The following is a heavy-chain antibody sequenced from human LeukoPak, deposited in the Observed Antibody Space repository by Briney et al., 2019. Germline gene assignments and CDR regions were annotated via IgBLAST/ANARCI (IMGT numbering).Heavy chain of an antibody. CDR3: ASSGLAGTVYFDY. Sequence: SETLSLTCTVSGGSISSGGYYWSWIRQPPGKGLEWIGYIYHSGSTYYNPSLKSRVTISVDRSKNQFSLKLSSVTAADTAVYYCASSGLAGTVYFDYWGQGTLVTVSS. D-gene: IGHD6-19*01. CDR2: IYHSGST. CDR1: GGSISSGGYY. V-gene: IGHV4-30-2*01. J-gene: IGHJ4*02.